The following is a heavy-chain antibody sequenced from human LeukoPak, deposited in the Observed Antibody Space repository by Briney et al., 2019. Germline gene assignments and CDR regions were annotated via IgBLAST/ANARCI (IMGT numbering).Heavy chain of an antibody. J-gene: IGHJ3*02. V-gene: IGHV4-59*01. CDR3: ARENDILTGYYFAFDI. CDR1: GGSISSYY. D-gene: IGHD3-9*01. CDR2: IYYSGST. Sequence: SSETLSLTCTVSGGSISSYYWSWIRQPPGKGLEWIGYIYYSGSTNYNPSLKSRVTISVDTSKNQFSLKLSSVIAADTAVYYCARENDILTGYYFAFDIWGQGTMVTVSS.